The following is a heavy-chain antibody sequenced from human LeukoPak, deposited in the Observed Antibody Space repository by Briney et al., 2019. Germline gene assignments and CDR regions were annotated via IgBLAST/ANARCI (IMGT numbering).Heavy chain of an antibody. CDR2: LYPSGST. J-gene: IGHJ4*02. D-gene: IGHD3-10*01. CDR3: ARDLSGSLYFDY. Sequence: SETLSLTCTVSGGCIGPDYWNWIRQPAGKGLEWIGRLYPSGSTDYNPSLKSRVTMSVDTSKNQFSLKLSSVTAADTAVYYCARDLSGSLYFDYWGQGTLVTVSS. CDR1: GGCIGPDY. V-gene: IGHV4-4*07.